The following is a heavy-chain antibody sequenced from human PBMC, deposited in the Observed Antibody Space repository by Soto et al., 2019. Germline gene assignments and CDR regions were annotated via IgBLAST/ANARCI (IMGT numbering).Heavy chain of an antibody. V-gene: IGHV3-30*18. CDR3: AKGRMEYISGWYYFDY. Sequence: QVQLVESGGGVVQPGRSLRLSCAASGFTFSSYGMHWVRQAPGKGLEWVAVISYDGSNKYYADSVKGRFTISRDNSKNTLYLQMNSLRAEDTAVYYCAKGRMEYISGWYYFDYWGQGTLVTVSS. D-gene: IGHD6-19*01. CDR1: GFTFSSYG. J-gene: IGHJ4*02. CDR2: ISYDGSNK.